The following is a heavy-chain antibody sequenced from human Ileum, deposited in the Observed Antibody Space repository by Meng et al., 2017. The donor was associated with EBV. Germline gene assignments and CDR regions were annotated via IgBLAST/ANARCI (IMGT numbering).Heavy chain of an antibody. D-gene: IGHD1-26*01. Sequence: SGPGLGRPSEILSLTCTVSGAAVTSSGYYWSWLRQSPGKGLEWLGYVNYNGDSTYNPSLKSRVTIFIDTSKKQFYLNLTSATAADTAIYYCARDLRVGGAFDYWGQGTLVTVSS. CDR3: ARDLRVGGAFDY. V-gene: IGHV4-61*08. CDR1: GAAVTSSGYY. J-gene: IGHJ4*02. CDR2: VNYNGDS.